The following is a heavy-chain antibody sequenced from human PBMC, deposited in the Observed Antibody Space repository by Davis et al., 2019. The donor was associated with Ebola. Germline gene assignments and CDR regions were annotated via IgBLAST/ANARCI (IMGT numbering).Heavy chain of an antibody. CDR3: ARGGTTGTSY. J-gene: IGHJ4*02. Sequence: MPSETLSLTCTVSGGSISSYYWSWIRQPPGKGLEWIGYIYYSGSTNYNPSLKSRVTISVDTSKNHFSLKLSSVTAADTAVYYCARGGTTGTSYWGQGTLVTVSS. D-gene: IGHD1-1*01. V-gene: IGHV4-59*12. CDR2: IYYSGST. CDR1: GGSISSYY.